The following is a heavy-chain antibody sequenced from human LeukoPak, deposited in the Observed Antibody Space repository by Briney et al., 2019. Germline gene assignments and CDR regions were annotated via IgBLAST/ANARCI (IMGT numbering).Heavy chain of an antibody. CDR2: ITGSGGFT. CDR3: VRSLDY. J-gene: IGHJ4*02. V-gene: IGHV3-23*01. CDR1: GFPFSTYA. Sequence: GGSLRLSCAASGFPFSTYAMNWVRQAPGKGLEWVSVITGSGGFTQYADSVRGRFTISRDNSKNTVYLQMNSLRVEDTALYYCVRSLDYWGQGTLVTVSS.